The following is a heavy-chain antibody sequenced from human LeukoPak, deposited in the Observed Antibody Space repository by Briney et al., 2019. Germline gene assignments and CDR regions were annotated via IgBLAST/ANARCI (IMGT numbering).Heavy chain of an antibody. D-gene: IGHD5-12*01. J-gene: IGHJ4*02. CDR3: AREYSGYDFLDY. Sequence: GGSLRLSCAASGFTFSSYSMNWVRQAPGKGLEWVSSISGSSSYIYYADSVKGRFTISRDNAKNSLYLQMNSLRAEDTAVYYCAREYSGYDFLDYWGQGTLVTVSS. CDR2: ISGSSSYI. V-gene: IGHV3-21*01. CDR1: GFTFSSYS.